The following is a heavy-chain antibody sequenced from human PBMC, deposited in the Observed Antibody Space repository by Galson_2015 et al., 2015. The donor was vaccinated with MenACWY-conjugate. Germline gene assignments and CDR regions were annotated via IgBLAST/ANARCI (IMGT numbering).Heavy chain of an antibody. CDR1: GYTFTNYW. J-gene: IGHJ4*02. CDR3: ARHLEYYFDY. CDR2: IYPGESAI. Sequence: SGAEVKKPGESLKISCKASGYTFTNYWVGWVRQMPGKGLEWMGIIYPGESAIRYSPSFEGQVTISVDKSSSTAYLQWNSLKASDTAMYYCARHLEYYFDYWGQGTLVTVSS. V-gene: IGHV5-51*01.